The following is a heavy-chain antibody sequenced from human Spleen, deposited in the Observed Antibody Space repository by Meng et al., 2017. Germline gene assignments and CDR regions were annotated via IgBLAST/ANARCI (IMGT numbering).Heavy chain of an antibody. CDR2: IYWDDEK. CDR1: GFSLSTSGVA. D-gene: IGHD6-19*01. CDR3: AHSLTSGWDYYFDY. J-gene: IGHJ4*02. V-gene: IGHV2-5*02. Sequence: SGPTLVKPTETLTLTCTFSGFSLSTSGVAVGWIRQPPGKALEWLALIYWDDEKRYSPSLKSRLTITKDTSKNQVVLTMTNMDHVDTGTYYCAHSLTSGWDYYFDYWGQGTLVTVSS.